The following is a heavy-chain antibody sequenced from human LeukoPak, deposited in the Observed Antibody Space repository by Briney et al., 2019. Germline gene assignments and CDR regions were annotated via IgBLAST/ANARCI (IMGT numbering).Heavy chain of an antibody. J-gene: IGHJ4*02. D-gene: IGHD2-2*02. V-gene: IGHV4-38-2*01. CDR2: IYHSGST. CDR3: ARAKKEYCSSTSCYKDDY. CDR1: GYSISSGYY. Sequence: SETLSLTCAVSGYSISSGYYWGWIRQPPGKGLEWIGSIYHSGSTYYNPSLKSRVTISVDTSKNQFSLKLSSVTAADTAVYYCARAKKEYCSSTSCYKDDYWGQGTLVTVSS.